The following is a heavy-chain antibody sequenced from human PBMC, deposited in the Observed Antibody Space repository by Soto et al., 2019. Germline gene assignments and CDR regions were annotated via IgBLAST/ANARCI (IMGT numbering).Heavy chain of an antibody. CDR1: GGTFSSYT. J-gene: IGHJ4*02. CDR3: AREEYYFGSGACFDY. Sequence: QVQLVQSGAEVKKPGSSVKVSCKASGGTFSSYTISWVRQAPGQGLEWMGRIIPILGIANYAQKFQGRVTITADKSTSTAYMELSSLRSEDTAGYYCAREEYYFGSGACFDYWVQGTLVPVSS. CDR2: IIPILGIA. D-gene: IGHD3-10*01. V-gene: IGHV1-69*08.